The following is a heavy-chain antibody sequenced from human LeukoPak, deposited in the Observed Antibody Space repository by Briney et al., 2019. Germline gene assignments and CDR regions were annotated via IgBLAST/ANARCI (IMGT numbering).Heavy chain of an antibody. CDR3: ARAHGGGSYYESDY. CDR2: IYTSGST. Sequence: SETLSLTCTVSGGSISSYYWSWIRQPPGKGLEWIGYIYTSGSTNYNPSLKSRVTISVDTSKDQFSLKLSSVTAADTAVYYCARAHGGGSYYESDYWGQGTLVTVSS. CDR1: GGSISSYY. D-gene: IGHD1-26*01. V-gene: IGHV4-4*09. J-gene: IGHJ4*02.